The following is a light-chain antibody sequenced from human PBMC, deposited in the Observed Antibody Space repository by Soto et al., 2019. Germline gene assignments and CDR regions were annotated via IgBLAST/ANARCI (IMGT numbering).Light chain of an antibody. J-gene: IGKJ4*01. Sequence: EIVLTQSPPTLSLSPGERATLSCRASQSVSSYLASYQHKPCQDPRLLIYDASNRATVIPARFGGSVSGTDFTVIMSILEAEDFAVYYCCCGFTFGGGIKVE. CDR2: DAS. CDR3: CCGFT. CDR1: QSVSSY. V-gene: IGKV3-11*01.